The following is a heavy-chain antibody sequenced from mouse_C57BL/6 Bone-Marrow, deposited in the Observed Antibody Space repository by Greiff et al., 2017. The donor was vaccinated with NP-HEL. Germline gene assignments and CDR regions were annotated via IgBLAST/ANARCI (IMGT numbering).Heavy chain of an antibody. Sequence: QVQLQQPGAELVKPGASVKLSCKASGYTFTSYWMHWVKQRPGQGLEWIGMIHPNSGSTNYNEKFKSKATLTVDKSSSTAYMQHSSLTSEDSAVYYCARFLYYAMDYWGQGTSVTVSS. CDR1: GYTFTSYW. J-gene: IGHJ4*01. V-gene: IGHV1-64*01. CDR3: ARFLYYAMDY. CDR2: IHPNSGST.